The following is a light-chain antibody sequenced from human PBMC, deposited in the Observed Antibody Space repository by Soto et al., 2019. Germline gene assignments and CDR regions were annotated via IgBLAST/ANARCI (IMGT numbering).Light chain of an antibody. CDR2: EVT. V-gene: IGLV2-8*01. Sequence: SALTQPPSASGSPGQSVTISCTGTSSDVGGYDYVSWYQQRPGKAPKLLIHEVTKRPSGVPDRFSGSKSGNTASLTVSGLQAEDEADYYCSSYAGRTLYVFGTGTKV. CDR3: SSYAGRTLYV. CDR1: SSDVGGYDY. J-gene: IGLJ1*01.